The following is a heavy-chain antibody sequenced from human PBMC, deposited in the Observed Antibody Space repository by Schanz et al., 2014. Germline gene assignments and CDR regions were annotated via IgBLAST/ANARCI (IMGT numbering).Heavy chain of an antibody. CDR2: IASGGSHT. CDR1: GITFSDYA. J-gene: IGHJ6*02. CDR3: ARDRQQLVGRIGYYYGMDV. V-gene: IGHV3-23*04. D-gene: IGHD6-13*01. Sequence: VQLVESGGGVVQPGRSLRLSCAASGITFSDYAMSWVRQAPGKGLEWVSTIASGGSHTFYADSVTGRFTISRDNSKNALYLQMNSLRAEDTAVYYCARDRQQLVGRIGYYYGMDVWGQGTTVTVSS.